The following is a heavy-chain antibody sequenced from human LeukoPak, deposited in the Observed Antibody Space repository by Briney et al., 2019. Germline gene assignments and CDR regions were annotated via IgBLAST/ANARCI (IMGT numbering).Heavy chain of an antibody. CDR1: GGSISSSSYY. V-gene: IGHV4-39*07. D-gene: IGHD2-15*01. CDR3: ARDMEYCSGGSCYYFDY. J-gene: IGHJ4*02. CDR2: IYYSGST. Sequence: PSETLSLTCTVSGGSISSSSYYWGWIRQPPGKGLEWIGSIYYSGSTYYNPSLKSRVTISVDTSKNQFSLKLSSVTAADTAVYYCARDMEYCSGGSCYYFDYWGQGTLVTVSS.